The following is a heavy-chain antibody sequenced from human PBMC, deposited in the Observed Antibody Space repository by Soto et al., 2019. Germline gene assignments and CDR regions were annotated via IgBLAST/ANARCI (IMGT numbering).Heavy chain of an antibody. CDR3: AREGGESSDGLYYFDS. D-gene: IGHD3-16*01. CDR1: GGSTSSDNY. CDR2: IYYSGNT. J-gene: IGHJ4*02. Sequence: SETLSLTCTVSGGSTSSDNYWSWIRQPPGKGLEWIGHIYYSGNTDYNPSLKSRLAISIDTSKNQFSLKLSSVTAADTAVYFCAREGGESSDGLYYFDSWGQGSLVTVS. V-gene: IGHV4-30-4*01.